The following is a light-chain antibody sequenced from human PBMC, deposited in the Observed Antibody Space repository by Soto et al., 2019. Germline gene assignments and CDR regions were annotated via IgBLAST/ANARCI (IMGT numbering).Light chain of an antibody. Sequence: EIVMTQSPATLSVSPGERATLSCRASQSVSSYLAWYQQKPGQAPRLLIYDASNRATGIPARFSGSGSGTDFTLTISSLEPEDFAVYYCQQRSNWLTINFGQGTRLEIK. CDR3: QQRSNWLTIN. CDR2: DAS. V-gene: IGKV3-11*01. J-gene: IGKJ5*01. CDR1: QSVSSY.